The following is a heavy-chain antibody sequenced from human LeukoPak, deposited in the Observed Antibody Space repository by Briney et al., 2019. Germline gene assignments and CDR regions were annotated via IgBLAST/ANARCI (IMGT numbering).Heavy chain of an antibody. CDR3: VQSTGCPGFDY. Sequence: SETLSLICTTSGAPISRFFWSWVRQPPGKGLEWIGNIYNGVPTFFNPSLKSRVSISVDTSKGQFSLQLASVTAADTAVYYCVQSTGCPGFDYWGQGILVTVSS. V-gene: IGHV4-4*09. J-gene: IGHJ4*02. D-gene: IGHD6-19*01. CDR1: GAPISRFF. CDR2: IYNGVPT.